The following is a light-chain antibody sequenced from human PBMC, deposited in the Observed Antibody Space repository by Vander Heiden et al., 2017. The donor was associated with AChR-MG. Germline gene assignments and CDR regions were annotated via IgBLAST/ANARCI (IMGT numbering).Light chain of an antibody. J-gene: IGLJ3*02. CDR1: SSNIGAGYD. V-gene: IGLV1-40*01. Sequence: QSVLTQPPSVSGAPGQRVTISCTGSSSNIGAGYDVHWYQQVPGTAPKLLIYGNSNRPSGVPDRFSGSKSGTSASLAITGLQAEDEADYYCQSYDNSLSAWVFGGGTKLTGL. CDR3: QSYDNSLSAWV. CDR2: GNS.